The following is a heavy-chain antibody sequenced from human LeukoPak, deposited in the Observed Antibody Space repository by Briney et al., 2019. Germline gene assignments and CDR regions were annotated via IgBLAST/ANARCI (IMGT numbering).Heavy chain of an antibody. Sequence: ASVKVSCKASGYTFTSYYIHLVRQAPGQGLDWMGIINPSAVTTSYAQEFQGRVTMTRDTSTSTVYMELSSLRSDDTAVYYCARGLATVTTRNYYYHMDVWGKGTTVTVSS. V-gene: IGHV1-46*01. CDR3: ARGLATVTTRNYYYHMDV. CDR1: GYTFTSYY. J-gene: IGHJ6*03. D-gene: IGHD4-11*01. CDR2: INPSAVTT.